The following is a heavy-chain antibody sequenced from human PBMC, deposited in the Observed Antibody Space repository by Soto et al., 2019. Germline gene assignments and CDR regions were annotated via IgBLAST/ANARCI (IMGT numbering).Heavy chain of an antibody. CDR2: IYYSGST. CDR1: CRSISSSTHY. J-gene: IGHJ5*02. V-gene: IGHV4-39*01. CDR3: ARKGPPLMVRGVIWFDP. Sequence: SDTLSLTSSFSCRSISSSTHYCGWFRQPPGKGLEWIGSIYYSGSTYYNPSLKSRVTISVDTSKNQFSLKLSSVTAADTAVYYCARKGPPLMVRGVIWFDPWGQG. D-gene: IGHD3-10*01.